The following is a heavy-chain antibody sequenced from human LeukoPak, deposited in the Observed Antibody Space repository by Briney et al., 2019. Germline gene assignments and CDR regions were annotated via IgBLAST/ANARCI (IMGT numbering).Heavy chain of an antibody. Sequence: ASVKVSCKASGYTFTSYGISWVRQAPGQGLEWMGWISAYNGNTNYAQKLQGRVTMTTDTSTSTAHMELRSLRSDDTAVYYCARVSLELTHNWFDPWGQGTLVTVSS. D-gene: IGHD1-7*01. CDR1: GYTFTSYG. J-gene: IGHJ5*02. CDR2: ISAYNGNT. V-gene: IGHV1-18*01. CDR3: ARVSLELTHNWFDP.